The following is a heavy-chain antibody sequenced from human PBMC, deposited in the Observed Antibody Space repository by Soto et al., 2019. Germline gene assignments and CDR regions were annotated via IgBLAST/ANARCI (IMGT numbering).Heavy chain of an antibody. CDR3: AKGGSAYCTGGSCYHPFDY. D-gene: IGHD2-15*01. V-gene: IGHV3-23*01. CDR1: GFTFTNYA. CDR2: ISGSSSAT. J-gene: IGHJ4*02. Sequence: GGSVRLACAASGFTFTNYAMSWVRQAPGEGLEWLSTISGSSSATFYADSVKGRFTLSRHHSKDTLYLQMNSLRADDTAVYYCAKGGSAYCTGGSCYHPFDYRGQGPLVTVSS.